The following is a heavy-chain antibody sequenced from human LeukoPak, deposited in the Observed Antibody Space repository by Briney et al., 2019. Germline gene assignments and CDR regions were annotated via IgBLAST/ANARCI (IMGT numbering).Heavy chain of an antibody. CDR1: GGSIRPYY. V-gene: IGHV4-4*07. CDR3: ARDSPYGYTLGHYYYFMDV. Sequence: SETLSLTCIVFGGSIRPYYWTWIRQSAGNGLEFIGRIHSGGTTNFNPSPASRVSLSVDTSKNEVSLRLYSVTAADTAVYYCARDSPYGYTLGHYYYFMDVWGKGTTVTVS. CDR2: IHSGGTT. D-gene: IGHD5-12*01. J-gene: IGHJ6*03.